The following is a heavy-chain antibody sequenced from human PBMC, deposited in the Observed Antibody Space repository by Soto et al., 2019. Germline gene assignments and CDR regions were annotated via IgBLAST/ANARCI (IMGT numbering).Heavy chain of an antibody. D-gene: IGHD6-13*01. CDR3: ARVRGGKQQLVRSPYYYYGMDV. J-gene: IGHJ6*02. Sequence: QVQLQESGPGLVKPSETLSLTCTVSGGSISSYYWSWIRQPPGKGLEWIGYIYYSGSTNYNPSLKSRVTISVDTSKNQFSLKLSSVTAADTAVYYCARVRGGKQQLVRSPYYYYGMDVWGQGTTVTVSS. CDR1: GGSISSYY. V-gene: IGHV4-59*01. CDR2: IYYSGST.